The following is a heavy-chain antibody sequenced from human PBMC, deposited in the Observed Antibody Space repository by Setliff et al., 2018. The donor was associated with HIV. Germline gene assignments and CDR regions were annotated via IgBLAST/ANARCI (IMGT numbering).Heavy chain of an antibody. CDR1: GGSFSGYH. D-gene: IGHD6-13*01. CDR2: INHSGRT. V-gene: IGHV4-34*01. Sequence: PSETLSLTCAVYGGSFSGYHWNWIRQPPGKGLEWIGEINHSGRTNYNPSLKSRVTISVDTSKNQFSLKLRSVTAADTAMYYCARESPSSSWFYFDFWGQGTLVTVSS. J-gene: IGHJ4*02. CDR3: ARESPSSSWFYFDF.